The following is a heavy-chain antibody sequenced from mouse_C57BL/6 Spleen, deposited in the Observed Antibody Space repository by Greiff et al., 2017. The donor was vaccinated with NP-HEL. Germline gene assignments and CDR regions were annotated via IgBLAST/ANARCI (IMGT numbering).Heavy chain of an antibody. D-gene: IGHD2-14*01. CDR2: IYPGDGDT. V-gene: IGHV1-80*01. J-gene: IGHJ4*01. CDR3: ARSGYDGAMDY. CDR1: GYAFSSYW. Sequence: VQLVESGAELVKPGASVKISCKASGYAFSSYWMNWVKQRPGKGLEWIGQIYPGDGDTNYNGKFKGKATLTADKSSSTAYMQLSSLTSEDSAVYFCARSGYDGAMDYWGQGTSVTVSS.